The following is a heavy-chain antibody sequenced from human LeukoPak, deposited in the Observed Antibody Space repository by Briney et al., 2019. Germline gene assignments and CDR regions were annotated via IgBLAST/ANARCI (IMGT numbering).Heavy chain of an antibody. J-gene: IGHJ1*01. Sequence: SSETLSLTCAVYGGSFSGYYWSWIRQPPGKGLEWIGEINYSGSTNYNPSLKSRVTISVDTSKNQFSLKLSSVTAADTAVYYCARGLSYYYDSSGYNQHWGQGTLVTVSS. CDR3: ARGLSYYYDSSGYNQH. CDR2: INYSGST. CDR1: GGSFSGYY. V-gene: IGHV4-34*01. D-gene: IGHD3-22*01.